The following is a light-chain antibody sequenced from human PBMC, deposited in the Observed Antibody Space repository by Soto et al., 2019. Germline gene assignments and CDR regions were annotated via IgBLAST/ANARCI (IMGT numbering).Light chain of an antibody. CDR3: QQYGSSPRT. V-gene: IGKV3-20*01. CDR2: GAS. J-gene: IGKJ1*01. CDR1: QSVGSSY. Sequence: EIVLTQSPGTLSLSPGERAPLSCRASQSVGSSYLAWYQQKPGQAPRLLIYGASSRATGIPDRFSGSGSGTDFTLSISRLEPEDFAVYYCQQYGSSPRTFGQGTKVEIK.